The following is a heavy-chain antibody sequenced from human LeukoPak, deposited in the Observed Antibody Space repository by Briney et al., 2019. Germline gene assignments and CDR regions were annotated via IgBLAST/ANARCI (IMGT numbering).Heavy chain of an antibody. CDR3: ARSRTIFGVGYYMDV. V-gene: IGHV1-69*13. J-gene: IGHJ6*03. D-gene: IGHD3-3*01. CDR2: IIPIFGTA. Sequence: SVKVSCKASGGTFSSYAISWARQAPGQGLEWMGGIIPIFGTANYAQKFQGRVTITADESTSTAYMGLSSLSSEDTAVYYCARSRTIFGVGYYMDVWGKGTTVTVSS. CDR1: GGTFSSYA.